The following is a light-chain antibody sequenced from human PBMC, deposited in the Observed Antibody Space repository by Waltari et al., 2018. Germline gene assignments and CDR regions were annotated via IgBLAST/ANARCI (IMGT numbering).Light chain of an antibody. CDR1: VLAKKY. Sequence: SYELTQPSSVSVSPGQTARITCSGDVLAKKYARWFQQKPGQAPGLVISKDSERPSGTPERFSGSNPGTTVTLTISGAQVEDEADYYCFSAADNNLWVFGGGTKLTVL. CDR2: KDS. J-gene: IGLJ3*02. V-gene: IGLV3-27*01. CDR3: FSAADNNLWV.